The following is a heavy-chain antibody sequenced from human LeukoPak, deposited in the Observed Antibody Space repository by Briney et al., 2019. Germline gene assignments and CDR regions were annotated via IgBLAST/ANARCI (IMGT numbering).Heavy chain of an antibody. CDR2: ISSSSSYI. CDR1: GVTFSSYS. CDR3: ARDLTYYYDSSGYSHAFDI. J-gene: IGHJ3*02. Sequence: RTGGSLRLSCAASGVTFSSYSMNWVRQAPGKGLEWVSSISSSSSYIYYADSVKGRFTISRDNAKNSLYLQMNSLRAEDTAVYYCARDLTYYYDSSGYSHAFDIWGQGTMVTVSS. D-gene: IGHD3-22*01. V-gene: IGHV3-21*01.